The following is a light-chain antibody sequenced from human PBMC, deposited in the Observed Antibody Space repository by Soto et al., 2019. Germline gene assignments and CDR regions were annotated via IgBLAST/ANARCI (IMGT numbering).Light chain of an antibody. J-gene: IGLJ2*01. CDR3: SSYAGSNNPVI. CDR2: EVS. V-gene: IGLV2-8*01. CDR1: SSDVGGYNY. Sequence: QSALTQPPSASGSPGQSVTISCTGTSSDVGGYNYVSWYQQHPGKAPKFLIFEVSRRPSGVPDRFSGSKSGNTASQTVSGLQVDDEADYYCSSYAGSNNPVIFGGGTKLTVL.